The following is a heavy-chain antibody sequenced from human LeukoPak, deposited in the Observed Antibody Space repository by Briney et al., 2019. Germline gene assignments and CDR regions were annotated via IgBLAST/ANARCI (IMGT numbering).Heavy chain of an antibody. Sequence: SETLSLTCTGSGGSIDDFYWCWIRQSADKGLECIGYMSDYEKTLCNPAHHRRVTIPPLTSKRQFSLALTSVTPADTALYYCATHAVHTSTAYPRSFDYWGPGILVTVSS. CDR3: ATHAVHTSTAYPRSFDY. V-gene: IGHV4-59*01. J-gene: IGHJ4*01. CDR1: GGSIDDFY. D-gene: IGHD2-21*02. CDR2: MSDYEKT.